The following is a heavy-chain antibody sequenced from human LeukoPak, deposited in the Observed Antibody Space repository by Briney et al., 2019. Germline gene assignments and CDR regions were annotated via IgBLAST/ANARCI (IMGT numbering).Heavy chain of an antibody. CDR2: IYHSGST. CDR1: GGSISSSSYY. CDR3: ARDGSLTYYDFWSGYYTRAYYMDV. V-gene: IGHV4-39*07. D-gene: IGHD3-3*01. Sequence: SETLSLTCTVSGGSISSSSYYWGWIRQPPGKGLEWIGSIYHSGSTYYNPSLKSRVTISVDTSKNQFSLKLSSVTAADTAVYYCARDGSLTYYDFWSGYYTRAYYMDVWGKGTTVTVSS. J-gene: IGHJ6*03.